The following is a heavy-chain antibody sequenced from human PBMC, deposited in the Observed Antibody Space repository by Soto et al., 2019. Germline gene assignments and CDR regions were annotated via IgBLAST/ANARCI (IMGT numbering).Heavy chain of an antibody. D-gene: IGHD3-16*02. CDR1: GFTFSNYA. J-gene: IGHJ3*02. Sequence: EVQLLESGGGLVQPGGSLILSCAASGFTFSNYAMTWVRQAPGKGLEWVSAIGGSGGATYYADSVKGRFTVSRDNSKNTLYLQVDSLRGEDTAVYYCAKDYIGVIPDAFDIWGQGTMVTVSS. CDR2: IGGSGGAT. CDR3: AKDYIGVIPDAFDI. V-gene: IGHV3-23*01.